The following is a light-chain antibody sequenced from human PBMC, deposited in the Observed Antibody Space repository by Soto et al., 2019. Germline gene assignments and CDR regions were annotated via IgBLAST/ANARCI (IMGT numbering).Light chain of an antibody. CDR1: NSDIGGYNF. CDR3: NSYITGGTVV. V-gene: IGLV2-14*03. J-gene: IGLJ2*01. CDR2: DVN. Sequence: QSALTQPASVSGSPGQSITISCTGSNSDIGGYNFVSWYQQHPGKAPKLIIYDVNNRPSGVSHRFSGSKSGNTASLTISGLQPDDEAEYHCNSYITGGTVVFGGGTQLPS.